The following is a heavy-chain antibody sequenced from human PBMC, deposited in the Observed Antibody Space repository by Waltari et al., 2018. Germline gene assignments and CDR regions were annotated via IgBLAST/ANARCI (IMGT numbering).Heavy chain of an antibody. CDR3: ARGPLVIPKYYFDF. CDR1: GFTLSSYS. D-gene: IGHD1-26*01. J-gene: IGHJ4*02. Sequence: EVQLVESGGGLVEPGGSLRLSCAASGFTLSSYSMSWVRQAPGKGLEWVSYIGTSSSTILYADSVKGRFTISRDNAKNSLYLQMDSLRVEDTAVYYCARGPLVIPKYYFDFWGQGSLVTVSS. V-gene: IGHV3-48*04. CDR2: IGTSSSTI.